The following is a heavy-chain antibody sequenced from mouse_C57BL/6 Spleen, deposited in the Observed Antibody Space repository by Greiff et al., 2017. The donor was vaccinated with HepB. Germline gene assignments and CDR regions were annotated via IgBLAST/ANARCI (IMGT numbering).Heavy chain of an antibody. CDR1: GYTFTSYW. CDR3: ARWRDYYGSSSGFDY. V-gene: IGHV1-61*01. Sequence: VQLQQPGAELVRPGSSVKLSCKASGYTFTSYWMDWVKQRPGQGLEWIGNIYPSDSETHYNQKFKDKATLTVDKSSSKAYMQLSSLTSEDSAVYYCARWRDYYGSSSGFDYWGQGTTLTVSS. CDR2: IYPSDSET. J-gene: IGHJ2*01. D-gene: IGHD1-1*01.